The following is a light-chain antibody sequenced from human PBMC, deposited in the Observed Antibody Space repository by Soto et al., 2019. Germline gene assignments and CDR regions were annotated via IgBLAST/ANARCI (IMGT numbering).Light chain of an antibody. Sequence: DTQMPQSPSTVSASVGDRITITCRASQNIQRWLAWYQQKPGKAPKLLIYKASSLERGVPSRFSAGGSGVEFTLNISSVQPEDFATYHCLQYHSDWTFGQGTKVDIK. J-gene: IGKJ1*01. V-gene: IGKV1-5*03. CDR1: QNIQRW. CDR3: LQYHSDWT. CDR2: KAS.